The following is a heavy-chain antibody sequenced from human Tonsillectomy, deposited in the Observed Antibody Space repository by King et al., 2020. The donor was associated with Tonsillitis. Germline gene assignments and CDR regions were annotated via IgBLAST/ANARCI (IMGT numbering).Heavy chain of an antibody. CDR2: TYYRSKWYN. CDR3: ARDPSNGRAAAGLFDY. Sequence: VQLQQSGPGLVKPSQTLSLTCAISGDSVSSNSVAWNWIRQSPSRGLEWLGRTYYRSKWYNDYALSVKSRILITPDTSKDQFSLQLNSVTPEDTAVYYCARDPSNGRAAAGLFDYWGQGTLVTVSS. J-gene: IGHJ4*02. V-gene: IGHV6-1*01. CDR1: GDSVSSNSVA. D-gene: IGHD6-13*01.